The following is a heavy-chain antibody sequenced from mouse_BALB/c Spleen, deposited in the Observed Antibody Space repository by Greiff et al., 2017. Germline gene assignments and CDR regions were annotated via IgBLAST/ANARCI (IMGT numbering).Heavy chain of an antibody. CDR1: GYSFTGYF. J-gene: IGHJ3*01. CDR3: ARYDCDGRGFAY. CDR2: INPYNGDT. D-gene: IGHD2-4*01. Sequence: EVQLQQSGPELVKPGASVKISCKASGYSFTGYFMNWVMQSHGKSLEWIGRINPYNGDTFYNQKFKGKATLTVDKSSSTAHMELRSLASEDSAVYYCARYDCDGRGFAYWGQGTLVTVSA. V-gene: IGHV1-20*02.